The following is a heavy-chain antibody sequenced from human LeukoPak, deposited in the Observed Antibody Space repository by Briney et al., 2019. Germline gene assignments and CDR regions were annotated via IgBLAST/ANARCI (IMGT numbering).Heavy chain of an antibody. V-gene: IGHV3-21*01. J-gene: IGHJ3*02. CDR2: ISSSSSYI. CDR1: GFTFSSYS. D-gene: IGHD3-22*01. CDR3: ARESITMIVGIPDAFDI. Sequence: PGGSLRLSCAASGFTFSSYSMNWVRQAPGKGLEWVSSISSSSSYIYYADSVKGRFTIPRDNAKNSLYLQMNSLRAEDTAMYYCARESITMIVGIPDAFDIWGQGTMVTVSS.